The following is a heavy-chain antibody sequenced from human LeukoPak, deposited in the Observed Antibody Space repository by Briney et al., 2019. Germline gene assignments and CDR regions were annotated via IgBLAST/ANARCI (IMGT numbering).Heavy chain of an antibody. Sequence: SETLSLTCAVYGGSFSGYYWSWIRQPPGKGLEWIGEINHSGSTNYNPSLKSRVTISVDTSKNQFSLKLSSVTAADTAVYYCARASVMTTVTGWGQGTLVTVSS. CDR2: INHSGST. J-gene: IGHJ4*02. CDR3: ARASVMTTVTG. V-gene: IGHV4-34*01. D-gene: IGHD4-17*01. CDR1: GGSFSGYY.